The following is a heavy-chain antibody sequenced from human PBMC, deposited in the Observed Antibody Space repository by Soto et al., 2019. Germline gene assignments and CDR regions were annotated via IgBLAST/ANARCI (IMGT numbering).Heavy chain of an antibody. Sequence: PXETLCLTCAVYGGSSSGYYWSWIRQPPGKGLDWIGEINHSGSTNYNPSLKSRVTISVDTSKNQFSLKLTSVTAADTAVYYCARTKSSTSCYLRYWGKGTLVTVPS. CDR2: INHSGST. CDR1: GGSSSGYY. D-gene: IGHD2-2*01. J-gene: IGHJ4*02. CDR3: ARTKSSTSCYLRY. V-gene: IGHV4-34*01.